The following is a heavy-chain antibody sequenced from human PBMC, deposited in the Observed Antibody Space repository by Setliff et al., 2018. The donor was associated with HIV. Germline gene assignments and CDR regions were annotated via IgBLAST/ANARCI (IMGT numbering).Heavy chain of an antibody. Sequence: SETLSLTCAVSAYSISSGYYWGWIRQPPGKGLEWIGSIYHSGSTYYNPSLMSRVTISVDTSKNQFSLKLSSVTAADTAVSYCARMYSGYDWSPAGARTRYFDYWGQGTLVTVSS. CDR3: ARMYSGYDWSPAGARTRYFDY. CDR2: IYHSGST. V-gene: IGHV4-38-2*01. J-gene: IGHJ4*02. CDR1: AYSISSGYY. D-gene: IGHD5-12*01.